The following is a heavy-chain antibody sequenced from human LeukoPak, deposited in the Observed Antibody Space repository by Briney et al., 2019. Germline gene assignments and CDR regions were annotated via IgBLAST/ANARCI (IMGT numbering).Heavy chain of an antibody. CDR2: INHSGST. V-gene: IGHV4-34*01. Sequence: SETLSLTCAVYGGSFSGYYWSWIRQPPGKGLEWIGEINHSGSTNYNPSLKSRVTISVDTSKNQFSLKLSSVTAADTAVYYCARDYPITVTKINNWFDPWGQGTLVTVSS. CDR3: ARDYPITVTKINNWFDP. D-gene: IGHD4-17*01. CDR1: GGSFSGYY. J-gene: IGHJ5*02.